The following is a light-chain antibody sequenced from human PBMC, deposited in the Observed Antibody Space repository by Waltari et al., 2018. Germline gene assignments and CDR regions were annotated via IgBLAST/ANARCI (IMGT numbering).Light chain of an antibody. CDR1: QSVSTY. V-gene: IGKV3-11*01. Sequence: EIVLTQSPATLSLSPGERSTLPCRASQSVSTYLAWYQHKPGQAPSLLIYDASTRATGIPARLSGSGSGTDFTLTISSLEPDDFAVYYCQQRTNGPPVTFGQGTRLDLK. CDR3: QQRTNGPPVT. CDR2: DAS. J-gene: IGKJ5*01.